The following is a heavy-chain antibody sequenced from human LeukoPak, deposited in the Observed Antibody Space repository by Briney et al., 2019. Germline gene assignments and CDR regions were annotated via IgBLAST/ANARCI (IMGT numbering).Heavy chain of an antibody. J-gene: IGHJ4*02. V-gene: IGHV4-39*07. Sequence: SETLSLTCTVSGGSINSSSYYWGWIRQPPGKGLEWIGSIYYSGSTYYNPSLKSRVTISVDTSKNQFSLKLSSVTAADTAVYYCARGWGDDYYDSSGLETDYWGQGTLVTVSS. CDR1: GGSINSSSYY. D-gene: IGHD3-22*01. CDR2: IYYSGST. CDR3: ARGWGDDYYDSSGLETDY.